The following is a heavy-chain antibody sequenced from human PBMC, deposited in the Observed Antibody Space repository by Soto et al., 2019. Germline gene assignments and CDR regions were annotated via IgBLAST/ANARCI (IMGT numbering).Heavy chain of an antibody. Sequence: GESLKISCKGSGYSFTSYWIGWVRQMPGKGLEWMGIIYPGDSDTRYSPSFQGQVTISADKSISTAYLQWNSLKASDTAMYYCARSLHNIVVVPAAMDYWGQGTLVTVSS. J-gene: IGHJ4*02. CDR1: GYSFTSYW. D-gene: IGHD2-2*01. V-gene: IGHV5-51*01. CDR3: ARSLHNIVVVPAAMDY. CDR2: IYPGDSDT.